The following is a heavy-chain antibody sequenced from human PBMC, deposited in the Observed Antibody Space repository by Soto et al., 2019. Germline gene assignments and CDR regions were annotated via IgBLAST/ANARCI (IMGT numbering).Heavy chain of an antibody. Sequence: QVQLQESGPGLVKPSGTLSLTCVVSGSFISTTNWWNWVRQSPGKGLEWIGEVFHSGTTNYNPSLQSRITISIDKSTNQFSLRLNSVTAADSAVYYCARMWSGSWRGYLDLWGRGTLVTVSS. D-gene: IGHD3-3*01. J-gene: IGHJ2*01. CDR2: VFHSGTT. CDR3: ARMWSGSWRGYLDL. V-gene: IGHV4-4*02. CDR1: GSFISTTNW.